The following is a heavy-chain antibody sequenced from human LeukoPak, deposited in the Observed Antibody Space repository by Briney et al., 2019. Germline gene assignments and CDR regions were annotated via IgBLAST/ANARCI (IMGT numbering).Heavy chain of an antibody. CDR2: INPNSGGT. CDR3: ARGSIFGVVIGIDY. CDR1: GYTFTGYY. Sequence: ASVKVSCKASGYTFTGYYMHWVRQAPGQGLEWMGWINPNSGGTNYAQKFQGRVTMTRDTSISTAYMELSRLRSDDTAVYYCARGSIFGVVIGIDYWGRGTLVTVSS. D-gene: IGHD3-3*01. J-gene: IGHJ4*02. V-gene: IGHV1-2*02.